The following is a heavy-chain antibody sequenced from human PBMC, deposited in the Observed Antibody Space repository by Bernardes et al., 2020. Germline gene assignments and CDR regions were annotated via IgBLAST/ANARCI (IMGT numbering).Heavy chain of an antibody. Sequence: SETLSLTCTVSGGSISSYYWSWIRQPPGKGLEWIGYIYYSGSTNYNPSLKSRVTISVDTSKNQFSLKLSSVTAADTAVYYCARAVAVAGTRGDFEYWGQGTLVTVSS. J-gene: IGHJ4*02. D-gene: IGHD6-19*01. CDR1: GGSISSYY. CDR2: IYYSGST. CDR3: ARAVAVAGTRGDFEY. V-gene: IGHV4-59*01.